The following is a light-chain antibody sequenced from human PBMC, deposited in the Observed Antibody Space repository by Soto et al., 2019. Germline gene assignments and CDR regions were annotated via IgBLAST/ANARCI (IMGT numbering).Light chain of an antibody. Sequence: AIQTTQSPPALSASVGDRVTISCRASQGIRNDLDWFQQKPGKAPKLLIYAASNFQSGVPARFSGSGSGTDFTLTISSLQPEDFATYYCQQVYGHPPAFGPGTRLEIK. CDR3: QQVYGHPPA. J-gene: IGKJ5*01. CDR2: AAS. CDR1: QGIRND. V-gene: IGKV1-6*01.